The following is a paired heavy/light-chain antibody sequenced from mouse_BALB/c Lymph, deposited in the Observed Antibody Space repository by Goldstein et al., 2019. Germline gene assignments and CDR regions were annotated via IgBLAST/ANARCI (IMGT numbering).Light chain of an antibody. CDR2: KVS. J-gene: IGKJ2*01. Sequence: DVLMTQTPLSLPVSLGDQASISCRSSQSIVHSNGNTYLEWYLQKPGQSPKLLIYKVSNRFSGVPDRFSGSGSGTDFTLKISRVEAEDLGVYYCFQGSHVPYTFGGGTKLEIK. CDR1: QSIVHSNGNTY. V-gene: IGKV1-117*01. CDR3: FQGSHVPYT.
Heavy chain of an antibody. CDR2: IYPGTGST. CDR1: GYIFTSYW. V-gene: IGHV1-76*01. CDR3: ALITTVVAPYAMDY. D-gene: IGHD1-1*01. Sequence: QVQLKQSGAELVRPGASVKLSCKTSGYIFTSYWIHWVKQRSGQGLEWIARIYPGTGSTYYNEKFKGKATLTADKSSSTAYMQLSSLKSEDSAVYFCALITTVVAPYAMDYWGQGTSVTVSS. J-gene: IGHJ4*01.